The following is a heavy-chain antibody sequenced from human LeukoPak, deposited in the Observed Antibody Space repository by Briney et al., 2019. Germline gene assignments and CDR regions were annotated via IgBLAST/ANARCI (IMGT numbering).Heavy chain of an antibody. CDR1: GFTFSTYF. V-gene: IGHV3-23*01. J-gene: IGHJ3*02. CDR2: ISGSGSNT. D-gene: IGHD3-3*01. CDR3: TKARYYDFWSGYKGDAFDI. Sequence: GGSLILSCTGSGFTFSTYFMTWVRQVPGKGLEWVSAISGSGSNTFYADSVKGRFTISRDTSKNTLFLQMNSLRAEDTGVYYCTKARYYDFWSGYKGDAFDIWGQGTMVAVSS.